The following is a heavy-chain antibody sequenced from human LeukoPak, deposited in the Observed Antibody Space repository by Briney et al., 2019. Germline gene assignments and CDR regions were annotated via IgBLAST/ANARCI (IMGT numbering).Heavy chain of an antibody. Sequence: GGSLRLSCAASGFSLNKYGMHWVRQAPGEGLEWVAVIWYGGSNKYYADSVKGRFTISRDNSNNTLYLQMSSLKAEDTAVYYCAKDAGTDDYFDHWGQGTLVTVSS. CDR1: GFSLNKYG. J-gene: IGHJ4*02. V-gene: IGHV3-30*02. CDR2: IWYGGSNK. D-gene: IGHD1-1*01. CDR3: AKDAGTDDYFDH.